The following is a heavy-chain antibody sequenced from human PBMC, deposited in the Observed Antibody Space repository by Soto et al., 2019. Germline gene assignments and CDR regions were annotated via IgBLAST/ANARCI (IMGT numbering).Heavy chain of an antibody. V-gene: IGHV3-23*04. CDR2: ISGRAGSI. J-gene: IGHJ6*02. CDR3: AKDREGCGPSVCILYGLDV. CDR1: GFRFSAYV. Sequence: EVQLVESGGGLVQPGGSLRLSCAASGFRFSAYVMSWVRQAPGKGLEWVSGISGRAGSIYYADSVKGRFTISRDNSKNMVYLQLDSLRAEDTAVYYCAKDREGCGPSVCILYGLDVWGQGTTVTVSS. D-gene: IGHD2-21*01.